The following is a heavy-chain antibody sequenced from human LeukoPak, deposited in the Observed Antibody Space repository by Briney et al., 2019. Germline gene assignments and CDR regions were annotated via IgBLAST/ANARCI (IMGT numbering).Heavy chain of an antibody. CDR3: ARDYRPYSSSWYYDY. D-gene: IGHD6-13*01. J-gene: IGHJ4*02. V-gene: IGHV4-31*03. CDR2: IYYSGST. CDR1: GGSISSSSYY. Sequence: PSETLSLTCTVSGGSISSSSYYWGWIRQHPGKGLEWIGNIYYSGSTYYNPSLKSRVTISLDTSKNQFSLKLSSVTAADTAVYYCARDYRPYSSSWYYDYWGQGTLVTVSS.